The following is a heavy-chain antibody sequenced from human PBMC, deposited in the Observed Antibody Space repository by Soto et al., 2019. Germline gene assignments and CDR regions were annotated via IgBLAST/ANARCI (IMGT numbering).Heavy chain of an antibody. V-gene: IGHV1-18*01. CDR3: ARDRPTSSIRARDYYYAMDV. J-gene: IGHJ6*02. Sequence: ASVKVSCKASGYTFFTYGISWVRQAPGQRLEWMGWISSYNGNTNYAQKLQGRVTMTTDTSTTTAYMELRSLRSDDTAVYYCARDRPTSSIRARDYYYAMDVWGQGTTVTVSS. CDR1: GYTFFTYG. D-gene: IGHD6-6*01. CDR2: ISSYNGNT.